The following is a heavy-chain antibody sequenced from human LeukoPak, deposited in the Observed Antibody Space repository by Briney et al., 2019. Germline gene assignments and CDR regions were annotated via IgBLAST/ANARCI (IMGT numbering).Heavy chain of an antibody. D-gene: IGHD2/OR15-2a*01. J-gene: IGHJ4*02. CDR3: ARDQALYFSYGDY. V-gene: IGHV3-33*01. CDR1: GFTFSSYG. Sequence: SGGSLRLSCAASGFTFSSYGMHWVRQAPGKGLEWVAVIRFDESHRYYADSVKGRFTISRDNSKNTLYLQVNSLTAEDTAVYYCARDQALYFSYGDYWGQGTLVTVSS. CDR2: IRFDESHR.